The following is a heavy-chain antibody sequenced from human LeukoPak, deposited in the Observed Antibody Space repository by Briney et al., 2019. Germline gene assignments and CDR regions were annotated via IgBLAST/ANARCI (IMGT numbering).Heavy chain of an antibody. D-gene: IGHD5-24*01. J-gene: IGHJ4*02. V-gene: IGHV4-59*01. CDR1: GDSISSYY. CDR3: ARGRDGYNYFDH. Sequence: SETLSLTCTVSGDSISSYYWSWIRQPPGKGLEWIGYIYYSGNTDHNPSLKSRVTISVDTSKNQFFLELSSVTAADTAVYYCARGRDGYNYFDHWGQGTLVTVSS. CDR2: IYYSGNT.